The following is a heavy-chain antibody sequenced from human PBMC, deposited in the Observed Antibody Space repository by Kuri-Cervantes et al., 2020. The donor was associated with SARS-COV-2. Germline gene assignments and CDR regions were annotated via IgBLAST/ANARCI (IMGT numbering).Heavy chain of an antibody. V-gene: IGHV4-38-2*01. CDR3: ASGTYYYDSSGSVAFDI. Sequence: SQTLSLTCAVSGYSISSGYYWGWIRQPPGKGLEWIGSIYHSGSTYYNPSLKSRVTISVDTSKNQFSLKLSSVTAADTAVYYCASGTYYYDSSGSVAFDIWGQGTMVTVPS. CDR2: IYHSGST. D-gene: IGHD3-22*01. CDR1: GYSISSGYY. J-gene: IGHJ3*02.